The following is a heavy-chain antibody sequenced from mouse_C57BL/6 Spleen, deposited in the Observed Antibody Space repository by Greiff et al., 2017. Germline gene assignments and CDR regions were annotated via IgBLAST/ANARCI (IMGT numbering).Heavy chain of an antibody. Sequence: QVQLQQPGAELVKPGASVKLSCKASGYTFTSYWMHWVKQRPGRGLEWIGRIDPNSGGTKYNEKFKSKATLTVDKPSSTAYMQLSSLTSEDSAVSYCARYPITTVVEGYAMDYWGQGTSVTVSS. V-gene: IGHV1-72*01. CDR1: GYTFTSYW. D-gene: IGHD1-1*01. CDR2: IDPNSGGT. J-gene: IGHJ4*01. CDR3: ARYPITTVVEGYAMDY.